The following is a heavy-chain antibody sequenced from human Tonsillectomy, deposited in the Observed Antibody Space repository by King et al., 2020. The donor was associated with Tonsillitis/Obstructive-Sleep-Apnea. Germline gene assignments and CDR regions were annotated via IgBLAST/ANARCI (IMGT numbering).Heavy chain of an antibody. D-gene: IGHD3-3*01. CDR3: ARDITIFGVAASLDV. J-gene: IGHJ6*02. Sequence: VQLVESGGGVVQPGRALRLSCAASDFTFSNYAMHWVRQAPGKGLEWVAVLAYDGSNKYYADSVKGRFTISRDNSKNTLYLQMNSQRAEDTAVYYCARDITIFGVAASLDVWGEGTTVTVSS. CDR1: DFTFSNYA. CDR2: LAYDGSNK. V-gene: IGHV3-30*04.